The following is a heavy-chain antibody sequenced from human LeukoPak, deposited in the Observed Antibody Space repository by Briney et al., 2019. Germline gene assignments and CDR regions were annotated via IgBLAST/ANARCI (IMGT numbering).Heavy chain of an antibody. J-gene: IGHJ6*02. Sequence: GGSLRLSCAASGFTFSDYYMSWIRQAPGKGLEWVSYISSSGSTIYYADSLKGRFTISRDNSKDTLYLQMDSLRAEDTALYYCAREEHDYVWGSYRYYYYYGIDVWGQGTTVTVSS. CDR2: ISSSGSTI. CDR1: GFTFSDYY. D-gene: IGHD3-16*02. V-gene: IGHV3-11*04. CDR3: AREEHDYVWGSYRYYYYYGIDV.